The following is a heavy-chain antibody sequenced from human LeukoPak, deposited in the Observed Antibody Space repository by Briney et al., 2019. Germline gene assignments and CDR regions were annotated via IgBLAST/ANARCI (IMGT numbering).Heavy chain of an antibody. Sequence: SETLTLTCAVSGGSITTTDFDWAWIRQPPGQRFEWVATISSSGKAAYYPSLMSRVTISVDTSNNQFSLDVTSVTAADTGLFYCARFKGGTGFDYWGRGILVIVS. V-gene: IGHV4-39*01. CDR3: ARFKGGTGFDY. CDR2: ISSSGKA. J-gene: IGHJ4*02. CDR1: GGSITTTDFD. D-gene: IGHD1-26*01.